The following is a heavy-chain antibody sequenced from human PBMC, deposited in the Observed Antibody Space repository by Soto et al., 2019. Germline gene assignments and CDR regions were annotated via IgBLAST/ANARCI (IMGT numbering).Heavy chain of an antibody. V-gene: IGHV4-59*04. CDR1: GGSISSYY. D-gene: IGHD3-3*01. CDR3: ARSSIKPQVFMYPFDS. Sequence: SETLSLTYTVSGGSISSYYWSWIRQPPGKGLEWIGYIYYDGNTYYNPSLKGRVTISLDTSKNQFSLRLNSVTAADTAVYYCARSSIKPQVFMYPFDSWSQGTLVTVSS. J-gene: IGHJ4*02. CDR2: IYYDGNT.